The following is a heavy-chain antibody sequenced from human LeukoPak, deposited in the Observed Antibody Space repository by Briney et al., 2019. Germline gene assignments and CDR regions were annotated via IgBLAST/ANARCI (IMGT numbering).Heavy chain of an antibody. CDR3: AKDRKADSSGWDPYYYYYMDV. V-gene: IGHV3-48*01. J-gene: IGHJ6*03. CDR2: ISSSGSTI. D-gene: IGHD6-19*01. Sequence: GGSLRLSCAASGFTFSSYSMNWVRQAPGKGLEWVSYISSSGSTIYYADSVKGRFTISRDNAKNSLYLQMNSLRAEDTAVYYCAKDRKADSSGWDPYYYYYMDVWGKGTTVTVSS. CDR1: GFTFSSYS.